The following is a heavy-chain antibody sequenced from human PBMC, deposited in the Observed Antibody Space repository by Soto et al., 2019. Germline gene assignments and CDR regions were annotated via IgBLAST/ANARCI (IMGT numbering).Heavy chain of an antibody. CDR3: ARGYCSSISCYVIVGFDY. V-gene: IGHV4-34*01. CDR2: INHTGST. CDR1: GGSFSGYY. D-gene: IGHD2-2*01. Sequence: SETLSLTCAVYGGSFSGYYWSWIRQPPGKGLEWIGEINHTGSTNYNPSLKSRVTISIDTSKNQFSLKLSSVTAADTAVYYCARGYCSSISCYVIVGFDYWGQGTLVTVSS. J-gene: IGHJ4*02.